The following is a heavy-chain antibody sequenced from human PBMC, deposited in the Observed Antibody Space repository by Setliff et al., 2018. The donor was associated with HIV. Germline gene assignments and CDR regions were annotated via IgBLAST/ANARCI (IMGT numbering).Heavy chain of an antibody. V-gene: IGHV1-69-2*01. CDR1: GYFFSEFY. Sequence: ASVKVSCKTSGYFFSEFYIHWVQQAPGKGLEWMGRVNPEDGETIYAEKFQGRVTITTDTSTDTAYMELSSLRFDDTAVYYCARSGGGWYNWFEPWGPGTPVTSPQ. CDR3: ARSGGGWYNWFEP. D-gene: IGHD3-16*01. CDR2: VNPEDGET. J-gene: IGHJ5*02.